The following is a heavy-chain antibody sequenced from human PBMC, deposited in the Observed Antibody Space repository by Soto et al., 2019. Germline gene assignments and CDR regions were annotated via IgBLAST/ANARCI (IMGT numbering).Heavy chain of an antibody. V-gene: IGHV4-4*02. CDR3: ERDAALPGEADRFDY. J-gene: IGHJ4*02. CDR1: IYSSGSKVW. CDR2: VYHNGLT. Sequence: ESLFLTCDVSIYSSGSKVWWSWVRQPPGKGLEWIGEVYHNGLTDYNPSLRGRATMSADMSKNQFSLRVTSVTDADTAIYYCERDAALPGEADRFDYWGQGALVTVSS. D-gene: IGHD2-15*01.